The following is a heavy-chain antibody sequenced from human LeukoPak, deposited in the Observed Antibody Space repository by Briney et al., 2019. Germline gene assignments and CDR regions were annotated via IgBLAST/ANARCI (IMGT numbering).Heavy chain of an antibody. D-gene: IGHD3-22*01. CDR3: ARNYDSSGYLVGEFDY. CDR2: IYYSGST. V-gene: IGHV4-59*01. J-gene: IGHJ4*02. CDR1: GGSISSYY. Sequence: SETLSLTCTVAGGSISSYYWSWIRQPPGKGLEWIGYIYYSGSTNYNPSLKSRVTISVDTSKNQFSLKLSSVTAADTAVYYGARNYDSSGYLVGEFDYWGQGTLVTVS.